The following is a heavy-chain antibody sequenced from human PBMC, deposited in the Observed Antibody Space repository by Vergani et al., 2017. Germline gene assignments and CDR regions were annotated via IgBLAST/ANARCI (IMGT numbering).Heavy chain of an antibody. J-gene: IGHJ4*02. V-gene: IGHV4-59*01. D-gene: IGHD6-13*01. CDR3: ARQAAAGLDY. CDR1: GGSISSYY. Sequence: QVQLQESGPGLVKPSETLSLTCTVSGGSISSYYWSLVRQPPGKGLEWIGYIYYSGSTNYNPSLKSRVTISVDTSKNQFSLKLSSVTAADTAVYYCARQAAAGLDYWGQGTLVTVSS. CDR2: IYYSGST.